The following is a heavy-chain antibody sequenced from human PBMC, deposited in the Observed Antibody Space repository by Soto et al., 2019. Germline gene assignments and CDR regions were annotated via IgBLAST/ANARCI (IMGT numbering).Heavy chain of an antibody. D-gene: IGHD4-17*01. CDR1: GGTFSSYT. CDR2: IIPILGIA. V-gene: IGHV1-69*02. Sequence: QVQLVQPGAEVKKPGSSVKVSCKASGGTFSSYTISWVRQAPGQGLEWMGRIIPILGIANYAQKFQGRVTITADKSTSTAYMELSSLRSEDTAVYYCARGDYGDYGNYYYYYGMDVWGQGTTLTVSS. CDR3: ARGDYGDYGNYYYYYGMDV. J-gene: IGHJ6*02.